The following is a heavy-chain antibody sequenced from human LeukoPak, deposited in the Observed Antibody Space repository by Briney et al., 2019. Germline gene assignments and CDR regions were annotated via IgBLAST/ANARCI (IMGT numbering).Heavy chain of an antibody. CDR3: AKEGLRFFDF. CDR1: GFTFSSTG. J-gene: IGHJ4*02. V-gene: IGHV3-30*18. D-gene: IGHD5-12*01. CDR2: ISYDGSSK. Sequence: GGSLRLSCTASGFTFSSTGMHWVRQAPGKGLDWVASISYDGSSKKYVDSVKGRFTISRDNSKRTLYLQMNSLRSEGTAVYYCAKEGLRFFDFWGQGTLVTVSS.